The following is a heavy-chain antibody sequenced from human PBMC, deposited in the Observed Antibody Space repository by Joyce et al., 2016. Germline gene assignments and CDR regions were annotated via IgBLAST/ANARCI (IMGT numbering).Heavy chain of an antibody. CDR3: ARGGYYGPYYFDY. CDR2: IYPLNGGT. J-gene: IGHJ4*02. CDR1: RYTFTDNY. D-gene: IGHD3-3*01. V-gene: IGHV1-2*02. Sequence: QVQLVQSGAEVKKPGASVKVSCKASRYTFTDNYMHWLRQAPGQGLEWMGWIYPLNGGTNFAQKFQGRVTRTRDTSISTAYMELSRLKSDDTAVYYCARGGYYGPYYFDYWGQGTLVTVSS.